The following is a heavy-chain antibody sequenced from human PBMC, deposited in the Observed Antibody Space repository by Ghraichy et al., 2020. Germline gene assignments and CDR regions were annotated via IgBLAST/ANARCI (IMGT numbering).Heavy chain of an antibody. D-gene: IGHD6-19*01. J-gene: IGHJ2*01. CDR1: GFTFSSYS. Sequence: GGSLRLSCAASGFTFSSYSMNWVRQAPGKGLELVSSISSSSGYIYYSDSLKGRFTISRDNAKNSLYLQMNSLRAEDTAVYSCARIAVSGTWYFDLWGRGTLVTVSS. CDR2: ISSSSGYI. V-gene: IGHV3-21*01. CDR3: ARIAVSGTWYFDL.